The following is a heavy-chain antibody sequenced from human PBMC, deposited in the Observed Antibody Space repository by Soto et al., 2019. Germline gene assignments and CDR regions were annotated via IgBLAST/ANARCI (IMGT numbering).Heavy chain of an antibody. D-gene: IGHD2-15*01. CDR3: ANPKQVFAVAAAFDD. J-gene: IGHJ4*02. CDR1: GFTFSSYG. Sequence: GGSLRLSCTASGFTFSSYGMSWVRQAPEKGLEWVSAISASGDSTYYADSVKGRFTISRDNSKNTLYLQVNSLRVDDTAVYFCANPKQVFAVAAAFDDWGQGVTVTVSS. CDR2: ISASGDST. V-gene: IGHV3-23*01.